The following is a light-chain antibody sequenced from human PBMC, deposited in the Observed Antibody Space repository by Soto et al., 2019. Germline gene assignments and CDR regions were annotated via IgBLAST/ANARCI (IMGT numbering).Light chain of an antibody. J-gene: IGKJ2*01. CDR3: QQYYSTPYT. CDR1: QSVLYSSNNKNY. CDR2: WAS. V-gene: IGKV4-1*01. Sequence: DIVMTQSPDSLAVSLGERATINCKSSQSVLYSSNNKNYIAWYQQKPGQPPKLLLYWASTRESGVPDRFSGSGSGTDFTLTISSLQAEDVAVYYCQQYYSTPYTFGQGTKLEIK.